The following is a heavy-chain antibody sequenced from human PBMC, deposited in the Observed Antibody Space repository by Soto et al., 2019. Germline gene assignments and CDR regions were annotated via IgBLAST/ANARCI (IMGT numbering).Heavy chain of an antibody. Sequence: QVQLVQSGAEMKKPGASVRVSCKASGYIFPNYPMPWVRQAPGQGLEWMGWINPGNGNTKYSQKFQGRLTITMDTSATTMYMELGRHTSKVTVMDYCARVVRHVSGSGDDWFDPWGQGILVTVSS. D-gene: IGHD3-10*01. V-gene: IGHV1-3*01. J-gene: IGHJ5*02. CDR3: ARVVRHVSGSGDDWFDP. CDR1: GYIFPNYP. CDR2: INPGNGNT.